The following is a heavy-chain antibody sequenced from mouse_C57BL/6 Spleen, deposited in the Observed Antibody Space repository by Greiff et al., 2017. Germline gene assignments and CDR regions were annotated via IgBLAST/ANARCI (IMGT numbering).Heavy chain of an antibody. CDR3: AREDYDYED. CDR2: IYPRSGNT. D-gene: IGHD2-4*01. CDR1: GYTFTSYG. J-gene: IGHJ3*01. Sequence: QVQLKQSGAELARPGASVKLSCTASGYTFTSYGLSWVKQRTGQGLEWIGEIYPRSGNTYYNEKFKGKATLTADKSSSTAYMELRSLTSEDSAVYFCAREDYDYEDWGQGTLVTVSA. V-gene: IGHV1-81*01.